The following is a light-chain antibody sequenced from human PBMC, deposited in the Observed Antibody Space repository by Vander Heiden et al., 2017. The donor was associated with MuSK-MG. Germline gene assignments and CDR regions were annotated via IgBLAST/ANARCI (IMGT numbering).Light chain of an antibody. V-gene: IGLV6-57*04. J-gene: IGLJ2*01. CDR1: SGSITSNY. CDR2: DDN. CDR3: QSYDSTNVV. Sequence: NFMLTQPHSVLESPGKTVTISCTRSSGSITSNYVQWYQQRPGSAPTTVIYDDNQRPSGVPDRFSGSIDRSSNSASLNISGLKTDDEADYYCQSYDSTNVVFGGGTKLTVL.